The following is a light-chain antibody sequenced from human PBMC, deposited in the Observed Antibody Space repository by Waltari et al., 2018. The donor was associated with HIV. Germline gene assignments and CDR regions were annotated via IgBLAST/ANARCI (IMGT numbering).Light chain of an antibody. Sequence: AIQMTQSPTSLSASVGDKVTITCRASQAIRNDLSWYQQRPGKAPSLVIFAVSTLGSGVPSRFSGSASGSDFTLTIHNLQPEDFATYYCLQDYTWPWTFDQGTKVEIK. CDR1: QAIRND. CDR2: AVS. J-gene: IGKJ1*01. CDR3: LQDYTWPWT. V-gene: IGKV1-6*01.